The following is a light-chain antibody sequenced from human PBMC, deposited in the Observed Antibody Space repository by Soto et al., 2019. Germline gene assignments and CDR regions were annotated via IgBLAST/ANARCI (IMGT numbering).Light chain of an antibody. CDR1: QSVSRN. J-gene: IGKJ1*01. Sequence: EIVMTQSPATLSVSPGERATLSCRASQSVSRNLAWYQQKFGQAPRLLIYGASTRATGIPARFSGSGSGTEFTLTISSLQSEDFAVYYCQQYNTWPPKTFGQGTKVEI. V-gene: IGKV3-15*01. CDR2: GAS. CDR3: QQYNTWPPKT.